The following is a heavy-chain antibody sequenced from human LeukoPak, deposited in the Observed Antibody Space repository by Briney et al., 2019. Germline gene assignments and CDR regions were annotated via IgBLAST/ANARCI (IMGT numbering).Heavy chain of an antibody. Sequence: PGGSLRLSCAASGFTVSSNYMSWVRQAPGKGLEWISYVSQSGNTIYYADSVKGRFTISRDNGKKSLYLQMNSLRAEDTGMYYCAREGHTYGSDFWGQGTLVTVSS. D-gene: IGHD3-10*01. V-gene: IGHV3-11*01. J-gene: IGHJ4*02. CDR3: AREGHTYGSDF. CDR1: GFTVSSNY. CDR2: VSQSGNTI.